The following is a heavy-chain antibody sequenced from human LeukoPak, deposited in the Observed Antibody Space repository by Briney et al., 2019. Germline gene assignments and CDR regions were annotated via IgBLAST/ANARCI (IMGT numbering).Heavy chain of an antibody. D-gene: IGHD3-22*01. CDR2: IYYSGST. V-gene: IGHV4-59*01. CDR1: GGSISSYY. CDR3: ARHGFRWDSSGYYFFDY. J-gene: IGHJ4*02. Sequence: SETLSLTRTVSGGSISSYYWSWIRQPPGKGLEWIGYIYYSGSTNYNPSLKSRVTISVDTSKNQFSLKLSSVTAADTAVYYCARHGFRWDSSGYYFFDYWGQGTLVTVSS.